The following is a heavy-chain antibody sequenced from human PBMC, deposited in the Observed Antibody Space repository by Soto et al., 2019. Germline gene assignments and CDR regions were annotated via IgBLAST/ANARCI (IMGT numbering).Heavy chain of an antibody. Sequence: PSETLSLTCTVSGGSISSYYWSWIRQPPGKGLEWIGYIYYSGSTNYNPSLKSRVTISVDTSKNQFSLKLSSVTAADTAVYYCAGGEVTMVRGVMGYYYYYGMDVWGQGTTVTVSS. CDR3: AGGEVTMVRGVMGYYYYYGMDV. V-gene: IGHV4-59*12. D-gene: IGHD3-10*01. CDR2: IYYSGST. J-gene: IGHJ6*02. CDR1: GGSISSYY.